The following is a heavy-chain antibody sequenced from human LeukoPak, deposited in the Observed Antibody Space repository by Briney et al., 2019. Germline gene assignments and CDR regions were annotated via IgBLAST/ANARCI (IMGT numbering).Heavy chain of an antibody. J-gene: IGHJ3*02. Sequence: PSETLSLTCTVSGGSISSYYWTWIRQPPGKGLEWIGYTYHSESTTYNPSLESRVTISAHTSKNQLSLRLNSVTAADTAVYYCARDAYTFGYGAFDIWGQGTMVAVSS. D-gene: IGHD3-16*01. CDR1: GGSISSYY. V-gene: IGHV4-59*01. CDR2: TYHSEST. CDR3: ARDAYTFGYGAFDI.